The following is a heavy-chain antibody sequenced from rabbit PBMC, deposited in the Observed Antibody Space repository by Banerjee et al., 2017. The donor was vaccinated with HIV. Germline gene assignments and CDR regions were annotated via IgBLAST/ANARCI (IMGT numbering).Heavy chain of an antibody. V-gene: IGHV1S45*01. CDR3: ARSGNTDYSYFNL. J-gene: IGHJ4*01. CDR1: GFDFSSCYM. CDR2: IYAGSGGT. D-gene: IGHD8-1*01. Sequence: QEQLKETGGGLVQPGGSLTLSCKASGFDFSSCYMNWVRQAPGKGLEWIGRIYAGSGGTYYASWAKGRFTISKTSSTTVDLKMTSLTAADTATYFCARSGNTDYSYFNLWGPGTLVTVS.